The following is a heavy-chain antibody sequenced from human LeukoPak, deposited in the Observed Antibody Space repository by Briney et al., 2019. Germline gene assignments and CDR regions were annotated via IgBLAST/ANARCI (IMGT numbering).Heavy chain of an antibody. CDR3: ARAPGSGWYYGYYYYMDV. J-gene: IGHJ6*03. CDR2: IYYSGST. Sequence: SETLSLTCTVSGGSISSYYWSWIRQPPGKGLEWIGYIYYSGSTNYNPSLKSRVTISVDTSKNQFSLKLSSVTAADTAVYYCARAPGSGWYYGYYYYMDVWGKGTTVTISS. D-gene: IGHD6-19*01. V-gene: IGHV4-59*01. CDR1: GGSISSYY.